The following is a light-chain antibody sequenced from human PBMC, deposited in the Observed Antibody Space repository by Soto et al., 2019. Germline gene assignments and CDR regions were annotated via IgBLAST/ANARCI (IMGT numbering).Light chain of an antibody. J-gene: IGKJ2*01. Sequence: EIVLTQSPGTLSLSPGERATLSRRASQSVSSNFLAWYQQKPGQAPRLLIYAASSRATGIPDRFSGSGSGTDFTLTISRLEPEDFAVYYCQQYGPSARTFGQGSKLEIK. V-gene: IGKV3-20*01. CDR1: QSVSSNF. CDR2: AAS. CDR3: QQYGPSART.